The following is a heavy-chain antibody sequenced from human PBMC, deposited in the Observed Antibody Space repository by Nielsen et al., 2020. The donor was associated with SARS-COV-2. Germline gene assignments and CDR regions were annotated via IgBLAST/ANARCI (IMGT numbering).Heavy chain of an antibody. Sequence: SETLSLTCTVSGGSMDSVQYYWTWIRQPPGMGLEWIGYIHASDSDNTFYNPSLKSRVTISGDTSKNQFSLELRSVTAADTAIYYCARQNPLFSTSRPVDWWGQGTLVTVSS. CDR2: IHASDSDNT. J-gene: IGHJ4*02. D-gene: IGHD6-6*01. CDR3: ARQNPLFSTSRPVDW. V-gene: IGHV4-30-4*01. CDR1: GGSMDSVQYY.